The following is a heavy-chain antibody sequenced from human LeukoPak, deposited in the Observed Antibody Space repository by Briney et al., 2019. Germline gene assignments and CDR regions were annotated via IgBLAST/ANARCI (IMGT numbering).Heavy chain of an antibody. D-gene: IGHD3-10*01. CDR3: ARKGAHYYYGSGSSSWFDP. CDR1: GGSISSGGYY. J-gene: IGHJ5*02. CDR2: INHSGST. V-gene: IGHV4-39*07. Sequence: SSETLSLTCTVSGGSISSGGYYWSWIRQPPGKGLEWIGEINHSGSTNYNPSLKSRVTISVDTSKNQFSLKLSSVTAADTAVYYCARKGAHYYYGSGSSSWFDPWGQGTLVTVSS.